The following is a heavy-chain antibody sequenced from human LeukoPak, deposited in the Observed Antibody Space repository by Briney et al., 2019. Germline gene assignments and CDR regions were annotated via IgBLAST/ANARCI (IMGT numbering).Heavy chain of an antibody. D-gene: IGHD5-18*01. CDR1: GFTFSSYS. CDR2: ISSSSYI. Sequence: GGSLRLSCAASGFTFSSYSMNWVRQAPGKGLEWVSSISSSSYIYYADSVKGRFTISRDNAKNSLYLQMNSLRAEDMAVYYCARDGSAKGLYYYYMDVWGKGTTVTVSS. V-gene: IGHV3-21*01. CDR3: ARDGSAKGLYYYYMDV. J-gene: IGHJ6*03.